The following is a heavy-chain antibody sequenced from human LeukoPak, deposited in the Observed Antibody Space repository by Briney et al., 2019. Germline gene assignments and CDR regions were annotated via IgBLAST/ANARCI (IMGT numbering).Heavy chain of an antibody. CDR2: IYYSGST. J-gene: IGHJ3*02. V-gene: IGHV4-39*07. CDR1: GGFISSSSYY. CDR3: ARERNSVISDAFDI. D-gene: IGHD4-23*01. Sequence: SETLSLTCTVSGGFISSSSYYWGWIRQPPGKGLEWIGSIYYSGSTYYNPSLKSRVTISVDTSKNQFSLKLSSVTAADTAVYYCARERNSVISDAFDIWGQGTMVTVSS.